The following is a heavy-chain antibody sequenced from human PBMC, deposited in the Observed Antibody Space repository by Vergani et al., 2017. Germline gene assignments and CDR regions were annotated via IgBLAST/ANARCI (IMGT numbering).Heavy chain of an antibody. CDR1: GFTFSSYS. D-gene: IGHD4-17*01. CDR3: AREGGDYGDYRSTSYYYYYGMDV. V-gene: IGHV3-48*01. CDR2: ISSSSSTI. J-gene: IGHJ6*02. Sequence: EVQLVESGGGLVQPGGSLRLSCAASGFTFSSYSMNWVRQAPGKGLGWVSCISSSSSTIYYADSVKGRFTISRDNAKNSLYLQMNSLRAEDTAVYYCAREGGDYGDYRSTSYYYYYGMDVWGQGTTVTVSS.